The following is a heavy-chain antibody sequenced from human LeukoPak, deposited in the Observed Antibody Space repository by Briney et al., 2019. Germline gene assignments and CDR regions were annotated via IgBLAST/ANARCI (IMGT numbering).Heavy chain of an antibody. CDR3: ASTSPRIVVVPAASGSDAFDI. CDR2: IYYSGST. CDR1: GGSISSSSYY. Sequence: SETLSLTCTVSGGSISSSSYYWGWIRQPPGKGLEWIGSIYYSGSTYYKPSLKSRVTISVDTSKNQFSLKLSSVTAADTAVYYCASTSPRIVVVPAASGSDAFDIWGQGTMVTVSS. J-gene: IGHJ3*02. V-gene: IGHV4-39*07. D-gene: IGHD2-2*01.